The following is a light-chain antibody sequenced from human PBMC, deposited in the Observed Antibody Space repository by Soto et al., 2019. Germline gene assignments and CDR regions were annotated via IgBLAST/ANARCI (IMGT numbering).Light chain of an antibody. CDR3: SSYTIYSTLLL. CDR1: SSDVGGYNY. J-gene: IGLJ2*01. Sequence: QSVLTQPASVSGSPGQSITISCTGTSSDVGGYNYVSWYQQHPGKAPKLMIYEVTNRPSGVSDRFSGSKSGNTASLTISGLQAEDEADYYCSSYTIYSTLLLFGGGTKLTVL. V-gene: IGLV2-14*01. CDR2: EVT.